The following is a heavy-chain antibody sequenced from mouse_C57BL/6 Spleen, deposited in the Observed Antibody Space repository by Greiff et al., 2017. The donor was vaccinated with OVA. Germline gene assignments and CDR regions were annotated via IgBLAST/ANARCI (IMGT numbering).Heavy chain of an antibody. J-gene: IGHJ4*01. CDR3: ARSGGRAMDY. D-gene: IGHD3-3*01. Sequence: QVQLQQSGAELVKPGASVKISCKASGYAFSSYWMTWVQQRPGKGLEWIGPIYPGDGDTKYNGKLQGKATLTADTSYSTAYMQLSSLTSEDSAVYFCARSGGRAMDYWGQGTSVTVSS. CDR2: IYPGDGDT. CDR1: GYAFSSYW. V-gene: IGHV1-80*01.